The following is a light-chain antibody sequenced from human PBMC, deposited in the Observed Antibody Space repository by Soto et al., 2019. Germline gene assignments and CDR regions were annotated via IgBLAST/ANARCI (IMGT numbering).Light chain of an antibody. Sequence: ENVLTQSPGTLSLSPGERATLSCRASQSVSSNYLAWYQHKPGQAPRLLIYGASSRATGIPDRFSSSGSGTDFTLTISRLEPEDFAVYYCQQYGSSPRTFGQGTKVEIK. CDR1: QSVSSNY. V-gene: IGKV3-20*01. J-gene: IGKJ1*01. CDR2: GAS. CDR3: QQYGSSPRT.